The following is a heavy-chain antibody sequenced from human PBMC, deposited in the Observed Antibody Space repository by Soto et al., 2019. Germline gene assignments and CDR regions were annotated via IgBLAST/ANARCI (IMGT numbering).Heavy chain of an antibody. D-gene: IGHD2-15*01. J-gene: IGHJ6*02. V-gene: IGHV1-3*01. Sequence: QDQLVQSGAEVKKPGASVKVSCKASRNYFTSDALHWVRQAPGQRLEWMGWINAGNGKTKYSQIFQGRVTISRDTSASTVYMEMTSLRSEDTAVYYCARGVVVVGDLDYYGIDVWGRGTTVIVSS. CDR3: ARGVVVVGDLDYYGIDV. CDR1: RNYFTSDA. CDR2: INAGNGKT.